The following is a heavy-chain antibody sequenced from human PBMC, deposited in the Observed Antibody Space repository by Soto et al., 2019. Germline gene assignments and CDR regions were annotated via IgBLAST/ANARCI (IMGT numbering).Heavy chain of an antibody. Sequence: PSETLSLTCSVSGDSINSDKYYWGWIRQPPGKGLEWIGSIYFRGNTYYNPSLQTRVTISLDKSKSQFSLKLNSVTAADSAVYFCARLEGLATISYFFDFWGQGSLVTGSS. J-gene: IGHJ4*02. V-gene: IGHV4-39*01. CDR3: ARLEGLATISYFFDF. CDR2: IYFRGNT. CDR1: GDSINSDKYY. D-gene: IGHD3-9*01.